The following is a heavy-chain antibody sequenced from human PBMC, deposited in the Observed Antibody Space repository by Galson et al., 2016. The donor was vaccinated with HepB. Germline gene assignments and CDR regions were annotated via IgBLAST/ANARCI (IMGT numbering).Heavy chain of an antibody. D-gene: IGHD3-16*01. CDR1: GDPISINKW. CDR2: IYHSGSA. J-gene: IGHJ3*02. V-gene: IGHV4-4*02. CDR3: ARSAQRDYDFIWGRYNRDIFDI. Sequence: LSLPCAVSGDPISINKWWSWVRQPPGKGLEWIAEIYHSGSANYNPSPKSRVTIPVDKSKNQFSLNLSSLTAADTAVYYCARSAQRDYDFIWGRYNRDIFDIWGQGTMVTVSS.